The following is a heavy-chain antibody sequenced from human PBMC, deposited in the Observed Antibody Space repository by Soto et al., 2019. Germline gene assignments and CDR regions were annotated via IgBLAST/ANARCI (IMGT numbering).Heavy chain of an antibody. CDR1: GFTFSSYW. V-gene: IGHV3-74*01. J-gene: IGHJ6*02. D-gene: IGHD5-18*01. CDR2: INSDGSST. CDR3: ARGEPRVTAMLSFYYYYYGMDV. Sequence: GGSLRLSCAASGFTFSSYWMHWVRQAPGKGLVWVSRINSDGSSTSYADSVKGRFTISRDNAKNTLYLQMNSLRAEDTAVYYCARGEPRVTAMLSFYYYYYGMDVWGQGTTVTVSS.